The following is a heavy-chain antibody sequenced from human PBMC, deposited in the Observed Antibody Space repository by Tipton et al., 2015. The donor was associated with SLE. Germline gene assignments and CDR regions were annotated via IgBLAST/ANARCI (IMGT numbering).Heavy chain of an antibody. Sequence: LRLSCTVYGGSFSDYYWSWIRQPPGKGLECIGEINHSGSTNYNLSLKSRVTISVDTSKTQFSLKLSSVTATDTAVYYCAILVGRGILGIIRDFWCRGTLVSVSS. CDR1: GGSFSDYY. D-gene: IGHD2-15*01. CDR3: AILVGRGILGIIRDF. CDR2: INHSGST. V-gene: IGHV4-34*01. J-gene: IGHJ4*02.